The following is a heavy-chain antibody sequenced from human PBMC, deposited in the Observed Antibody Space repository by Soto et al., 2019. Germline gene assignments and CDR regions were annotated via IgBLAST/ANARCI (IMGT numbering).Heavy chain of an antibody. CDR3: TRQTERRGHKATDAFDI. J-gene: IGHJ3*02. CDR2: IRSKANSYAT. Sequence: GGSLRLSCAASGFTFSGSAMHWVRQASGKGLEWVGRIRSKANSYATAYAASVKGRFTISRDDSKNTAYLQMNSLKTEDTAVYYCTRQTERRGHKATDAFDIWGQGTMVTVSS. D-gene: IGHD1-1*01. CDR1: GFTFSGSA. V-gene: IGHV3-73*01.